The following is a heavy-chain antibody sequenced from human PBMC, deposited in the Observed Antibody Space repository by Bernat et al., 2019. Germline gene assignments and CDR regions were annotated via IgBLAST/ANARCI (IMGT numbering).Heavy chain of an antibody. CDR3: ARDPAGYGSAASWFDP. J-gene: IGHJ5*01. CDR2: IIPILGIA. Sequence: QVQLVQSGAEVKKPGSSVNVSCKASGGTFSSYTISWVRQAPGHGLEWMGRIIPILGIANYAQRFQDRVTNTADKSTSTAYMERSSLGSEDTAVYYCARDPAGYGSAASWFDPWGQGTLVTVSS. D-gene: IGHD3-10*01. V-gene: IGHV1-69*08. CDR1: GGTFSSYT.